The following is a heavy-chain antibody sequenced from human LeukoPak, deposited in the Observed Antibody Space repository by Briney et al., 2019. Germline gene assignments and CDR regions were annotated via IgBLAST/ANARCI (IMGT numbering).Heavy chain of an antibody. CDR1: GFTFSSYE. CDR2: ISSSGSTI. D-gene: IGHD2-2*01. CDR3: ARDTPDVDIVVVPAAMDYYYGMDV. J-gene: IGHJ6*02. V-gene: IGHV3-48*03. Sequence: GGSLRLSCAASGFTFSSYEMNWVRQAPGKGLEWVSYISSSGSTIYYADSVKGRFTISRDNAKNSLYLQMNSLRADDTAVYYCARDTPDVDIVVVPAAMDYYYGMDVWGQGTTVTVFS.